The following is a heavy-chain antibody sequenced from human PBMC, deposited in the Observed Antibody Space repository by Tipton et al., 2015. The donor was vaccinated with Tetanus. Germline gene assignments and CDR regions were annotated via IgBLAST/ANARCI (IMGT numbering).Heavy chain of an antibody. Sequence: LRLSCAVYGGSFSGYYWSWIRQPPGKGLEWIGEINHSGSTNYNPSLKSRVTISVDTSKNQFSLKLSSVTAADTAVYYCATRSSGWYDYWGQGTLVTVSS. CDR2: INHSGST. CDR1: GGSFSGYY. J-gene: IGHJ4*02. V-gene: IGHV4-34*01. D-gene: IGHD6-19*01. CDR3: ATRSSGWYDY.